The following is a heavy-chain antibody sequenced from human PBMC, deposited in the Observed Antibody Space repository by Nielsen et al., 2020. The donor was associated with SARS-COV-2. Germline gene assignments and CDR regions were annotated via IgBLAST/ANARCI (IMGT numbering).Heavy chain of an antibody. V-gene: IGHV3-21*01. CDR3: ARGGLTFGGVIVPKD. J-gene: IGHJ4*02. CDR1: GFTFSSYW. CDR2: ISSSSSYI. D-gene: IGHD3-16*02. Sequence: GESLKISCAASGFTFSSYWMNWVRQAPGKGLEWVSSISSSSSYIYYADSVKGRFTISRDNAKNSLYLQMNSLRAEDTAVYYCARGGLTFGGVIVPKDWGQGTLVTVSS.